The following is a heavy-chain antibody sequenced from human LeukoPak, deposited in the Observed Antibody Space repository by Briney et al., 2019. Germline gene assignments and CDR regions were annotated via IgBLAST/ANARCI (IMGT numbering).Heavy chain of an antibody. Sequence: ASVKVSCKASGYTFTSYYMHWVRQAPGQGLEWMGIINPSGGSTSYAQKFQGRVTTTRDTSTSTVYMELSSLRSEDTAVYYCARGFKPMVRDLGYFDYWGQGTLVTVSS. CDR3: ARGFKPMVRDLGYFDY. V-gene: IGHV1-46*01. J-gene: IGHJ4*02. CDR1: GYTFTSYY. CDR2: INPSGGST. D-gene: IGHD3-10*01.